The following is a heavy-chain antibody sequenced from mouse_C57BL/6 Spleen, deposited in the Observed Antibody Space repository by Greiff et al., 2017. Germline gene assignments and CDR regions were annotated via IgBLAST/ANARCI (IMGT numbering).Heavy chain of an antibody. V-gene: IGHV1-85*01. J-gene: IGHJ4*01. Sequence: QVQLKQSGPELVKPGASVKLSCKASGYTFTSYDINWVKQRPGQGLEWIGWIYPRDGSTKYNEKFKGKATLTVATSSSTAYMELHSLTSEDSAVYFCARYDYEGDYAMDYWGQGTSVTVSS. CDR1: GYTFTSYD. CDR3: ARYDYEGDYAMDY. CDR2: IYPRDGST. D-gene: IGHD2-4*01.